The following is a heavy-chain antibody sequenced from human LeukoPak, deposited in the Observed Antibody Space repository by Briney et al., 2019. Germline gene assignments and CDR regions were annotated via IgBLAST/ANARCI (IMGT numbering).Heavy chain of an antibody. V-gene: IGHV1-69*13. J-gene: IGHJ4*02. CDR2: IIPIFGTA. Sequence: SVTVSYKASGGTFSSYAISWVRQAPGQGLEWTGRIIPIFGTAKYAQKFQGRVTIAADESTSAAYMELSSLRSEDTAVYYCAREGMATMSGGEFDYWGQGTLVTVSS. CDR3: AREGMATMSGGEFDY. D-gene: IGHD5-24*01. CDR1: GGTFSSYA.